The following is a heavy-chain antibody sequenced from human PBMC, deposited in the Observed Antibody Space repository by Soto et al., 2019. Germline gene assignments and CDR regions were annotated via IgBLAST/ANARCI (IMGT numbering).Heavy chain of an antibody. V-gene: IGHV3-30*18. CDR3: AKGGEFLEWLPQGGSDYYYGMDV. CDR1: GFTFSSYG. J-gene: IGHJ6*02. D-gene: IGHD3-3*01. CDR2: ISYDGSNK. Sequence: QVQLVESGGGVVQPGRSLRLSCAASGFTFSSYGMHWVRQAPGKGLEWVAGISYDGSNKYYADSVKGRFTISRDNSKNTLYLQMNSLRAEDTAVYYCAKGGEFLEWLPQGGSDYYYGMDVWGQGTTVTVSS.